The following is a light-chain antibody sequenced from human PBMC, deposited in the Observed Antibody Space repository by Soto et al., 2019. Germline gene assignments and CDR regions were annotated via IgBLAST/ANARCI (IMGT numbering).Light chain of an antibody. CDR3: SSFADSSARDYV. Sequence: QSVLTQPASVSGSPGQSVTISCTETSRDIGAYDYVSWYQQHPGGVPKLLIYDVSSRPSGVSSRFSGSKSGNTASLTISGLQADDESHYYCSSFADSSARDYVFGGGTKVTVL. J-gene: IGLJ1*01. CDR1: SRDIGAYDY. CDR2: DVS. V-gene: IGLV2-14*03.